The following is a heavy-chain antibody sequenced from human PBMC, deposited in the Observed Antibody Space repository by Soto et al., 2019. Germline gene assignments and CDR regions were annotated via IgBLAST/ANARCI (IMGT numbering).Heavy chain of an antibody. CDR1: GGTFSSYT. V-gene: IGHV1-69*04. D-gene: IGHD3-9*01. J-gene: IGHJ4*02. Sequence: SVKVSCKASGGTFSSYTISWVRQAPGQGLEWMGRIIPILGIANYAQKFQGRVTITADKSTSTAYMELSSLRSEDTAVYYCARDFDVIGEDYWGQGTLVTVSA. CDR3: ARDFDVIGEDY. CDR2: IIPILGIA.